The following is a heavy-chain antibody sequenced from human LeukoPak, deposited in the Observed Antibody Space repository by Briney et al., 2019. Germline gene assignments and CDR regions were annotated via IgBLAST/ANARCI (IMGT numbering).Heavy chain of an antibody. Sequence: PGGSLRLSCAASGFAFSSYWMSWVRQAPGKGLEWVANIKQDGSEKYYVDSVKGRFTISRDNAKNSLYLQMNSLRAEDTAVYYCARVDFDDSSSPLDYWGQGTLVTVSS. J-gene: IGHJ4*02. CDR3: ARVDFDDSSSPLDY. CDR1: GFAFSSYW. V-gene: IGHV3-7*01. D-gene: IGHD6-6*01. CDR2: IKQDGSEK.